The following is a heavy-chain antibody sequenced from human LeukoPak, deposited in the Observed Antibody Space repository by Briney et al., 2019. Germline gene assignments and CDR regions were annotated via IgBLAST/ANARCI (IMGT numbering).Heavy chain of an antibody. Sequence: SETLSLTCTVSGGSISGTYYWSWIRQPPGKGLEWIGYIYYTGTTDSTPSLKSRVTISLDTSKNQFSLNLSSVTAADTAVYYCARRWVYDKRAFDAWGQGTMVTVSS. CDR2: IYYTGTT. J-gene: IGHJ3*01. CDR1: GGSISGTYY. CDR3: ARRWVYDKRAFDA. D-gene: IGHD3-16*01. V-gene: IGHV4-59*08.